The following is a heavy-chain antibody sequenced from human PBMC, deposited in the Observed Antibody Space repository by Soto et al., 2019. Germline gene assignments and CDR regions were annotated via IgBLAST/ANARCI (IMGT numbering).Heavy chain of an antibody. CDR3: ARRGLYYYDISGYYNY. CDR1: GGSFSGYY. J-gene: IGHJ4*02. Sequence: SETLSLTCAVYGGSFSGYYWSWIRQPPGKGLEWIGEINHSGSTNYNPSLKSRVTISVDTSKNQFSLKLSSVTAADTAVYYCARRGLYYYDISGYYNYWGQGTLVTVSS. D-gene: IGHD3-22*01. V-gene: IGHV4-34*01. CDR2: INHSGST.